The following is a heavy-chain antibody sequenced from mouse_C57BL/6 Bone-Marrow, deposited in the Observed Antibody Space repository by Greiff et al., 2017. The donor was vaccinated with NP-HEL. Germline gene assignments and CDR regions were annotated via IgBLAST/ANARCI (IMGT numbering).Heavy chain of an antibody. D-gene: IGHD1-1*01. V-gene: IGHV1-54*01. CDR3: AMFYYGSSD. CDR1: GYAFTNYL. CDR2: INPGSGGT. Sequence: VKVVESGAELVRPGTSVKVSCKASGYAFTNYLIEWVKQRPGQGLEWIGVINPGSGGTNYNEKFKGKATLTADKSSSTAYMQLSSLTSEDSAVYFCAMFYYGSSDWGQGTTLTVSS. J-gene: IGHJ2*01.